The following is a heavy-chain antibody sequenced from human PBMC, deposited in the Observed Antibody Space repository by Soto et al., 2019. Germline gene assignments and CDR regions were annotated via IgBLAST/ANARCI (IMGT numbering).Heavy chain of an antibody. Sequence: QITLNESGPTVVRPTETLTLTCRFSGFSLTTSGVGVGWIRQSPGKAPEWLALSYWDDGKRYSACLKSRLTITKDTSKNQVVLTVSDLDPTDTATYYCAHRVLRTVFGLVTTTAIYFDFWGQGTPVAVSS. D-gene: IGHD3-3*01. CDR2: SYWDDGK. J-gene: IGHJ4*02. CDR3: AHRVLRTVFGLVTTTAIYFDF. CDR1: GFSLTTSGVG. V-gene: IGHV2-5*02.